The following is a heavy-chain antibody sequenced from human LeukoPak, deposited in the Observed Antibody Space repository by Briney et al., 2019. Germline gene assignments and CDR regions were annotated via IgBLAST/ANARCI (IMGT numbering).Heavy chain of an antibody. Sequence: GASXXVSCKASGYTFTSYYMHWVRQAPGQGLEWMGIINPSGGSTSYAQKFQGRVTMTRDTSTSTVYMELSSLRSEDTAVYYCARVTQMAWYFDLWGRGTLVTVSS. CDR3: ARVTQMAWYFDL. D-gene: IGHD5-24*01. CDR2: INPSGGST. CDR1: GYTFTSYY. J-gene: IGHJ2*01. V-gene: IGHV1-46*03.